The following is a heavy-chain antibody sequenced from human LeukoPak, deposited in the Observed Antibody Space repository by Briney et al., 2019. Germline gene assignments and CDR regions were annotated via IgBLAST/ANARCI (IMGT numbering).Heavy chain of an antibody. CDR3: AGEASSSSRYYGYCCMDV. Sequence: ASVKVSCKASGYTFTGYYMHWVRQAPGQGLEWMGWINPNSGDTNYAQKFQGRVTMTRDTSISTAYMELSRLRSDDTAVYYCAGEASSSSRYYGYCCMDVWGQGTTVTVSS. CDR2: INPNSGDT. V-gene: IGHV1-2*02. CDR1: GYTFTGYY. J-gene: IGHJ6*02. D-gene: IGHD6-6*01.